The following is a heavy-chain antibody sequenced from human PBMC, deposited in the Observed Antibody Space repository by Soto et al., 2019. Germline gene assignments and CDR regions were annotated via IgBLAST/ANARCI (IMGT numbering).Heavy chain of an antibody. Sequence: SETLSLTCIVSGGSISSYYWNWIRQAPGKGLEWIGYFYYSGITNYNPSLKSRVTISVDMSKNQFSLKLTSVTAADTAVYYCARPSSSIAAFDIWGQGTMVTVSS. CDR3: ARPSSSIAAFDI. CDR1: GGSISSYY. D-gene: IGHD6-6*01. CDR2: FYYSGIT. V-gene: IGHV4-59*01. J-gene: IGHJ3*02.